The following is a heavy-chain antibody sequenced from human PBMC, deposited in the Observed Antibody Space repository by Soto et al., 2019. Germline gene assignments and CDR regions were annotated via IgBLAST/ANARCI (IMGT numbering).Heavy chain of an antibody. CDR2: ISGDGSRT. CDR3: ARGAGGAYDLDY. J-gene: IGHJ4*02. D-gene: IGHD2-21*01. V-gene: IGHV3-74*01. Sequence: EVQLVESGGGLVQPGGSLRLSCATSGFTFTNYWTHWVRQAPGEGLVWVSRISGDGSRTNYADSVKGRFTISRDNAKTPLYLQMNSLRADDTAVYYCARGAGGAYDLDYWGQGTLVTVSS. CDR1: GFTFTNYW.